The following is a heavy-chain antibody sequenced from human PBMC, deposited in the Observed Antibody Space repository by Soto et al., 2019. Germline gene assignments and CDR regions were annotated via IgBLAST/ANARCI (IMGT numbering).Heavy chain of an antibody. Sequence: GGSLRLSCAASGFTFSSYSMNWVRQAPGKVLEWVSSISSSSSYIYYADSVKGRFTISRDNAKNSLYLQMNGLRAEDTAVYYCARDKKAILWFGELLAFDYWGQGTLVTVSS. CDR1: GFTFSSYS. J-gene: IGHJ4*02. V-gene: IGHV3-21*01. CDR2: ISSSSSYI. CDR3: ARDKKAILWFGELLAFDY. D-gene: IGHD3-10*01.